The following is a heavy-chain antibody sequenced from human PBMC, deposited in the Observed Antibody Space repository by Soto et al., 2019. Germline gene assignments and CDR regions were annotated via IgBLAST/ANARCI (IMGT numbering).Heavy chain of an antibody. J-gene: IGHJ6*02. V-gene: IGHV4-61*05. CDR1: GGSVSSSSYS. D-gene: IGHD3-10*01. Sequence: PSETLSLTFNVSGGSVSSSSYSWGWFRPLPGKGLEWIGYIHHSGSTSYNPSLKSRLTMSVDTSKTQFSLKVSSVTAADTALYFCARQGFGQLHGLVDVWGPGTTVTVSS. CDR2: IHHSGST. CDR3: ARQGFGQLHGLVDV.